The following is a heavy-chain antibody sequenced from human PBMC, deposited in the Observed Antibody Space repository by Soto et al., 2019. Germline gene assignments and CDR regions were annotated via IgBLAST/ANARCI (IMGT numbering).Heavy chain of an antibody. V-gene: IGHV4-59*08. Sequence: SETLSLTCTVSGCSISSYYWSWIRQPPGKGLEWIGYIYYSGSTNYNPSLKSRVTISVDTSKNQFSLKLSSVTAADTAVYYCARHGKGAAVAGNRWFDPWGQGTLVTVSS. J-gene: IGHJ5*02. CDR1: GCSISSYY. CDR3: ARHGKGAAVAGNRWFDP. CDR2: IYYSGST. D-gene: IGHD6-19*01.